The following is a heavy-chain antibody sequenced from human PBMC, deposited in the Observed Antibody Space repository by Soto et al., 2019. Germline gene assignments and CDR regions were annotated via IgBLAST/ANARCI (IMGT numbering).Heavy chain of an antibody. Sequence: KSGGSLRLSCAAPGFTFSSYAMHWVRQAPGKGLEWVAVISYDGSNKYYADSVKGRSTISRDNSKNTLYLQMNSLRAEDTAVYYCARGGRLLLGPWSLDGLDVWGQGTTVTVSS. V-gene: IGHV3-30-3*01. D-gene: IGHD3-22*01. CDR2: ISYDGSNK. J-gene: IGHJ6*02. CDR3: ARGGRLLLGPWSLDGLDV. CDR1: GFTFSSYA.